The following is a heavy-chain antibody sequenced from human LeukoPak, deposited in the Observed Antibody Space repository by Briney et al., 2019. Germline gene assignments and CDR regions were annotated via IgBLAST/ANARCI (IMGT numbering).Heavy chain of an antibody. CDR3: SRSIED. J-gene: IGHJ4*02. D-gene: IGHD2/OR15-2a*01. V-gene: IGHV3-74*01. CDR1: GFTFTTYW. Sequence: PGGSLRLSCAASGFTFTTYWMHSVRQAPGKGLVWVSHINSDESITNYAHYVKGRFTISRDNSKNTLYLQMNSLRAEDTAVYYCSRSIEDWGQGTLVTVSS. CDR2: INSDESIT.